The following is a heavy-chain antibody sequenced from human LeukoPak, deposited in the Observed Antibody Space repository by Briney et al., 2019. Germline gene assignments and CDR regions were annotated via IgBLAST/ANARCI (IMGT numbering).Heavy chain of an antibody. CDR3: ARDPRNYYGSGSYSGAFDI. D-gene: IGHD3-10*01. CDR1: GYTFTSYA. J-gene: IGHJ3*02. CDR2: INAGNGNT. Sequence: ASVQVSCKASGYTFTSYAMNLVRQAPGQRLEWMGWINAGNGNTKYSQKFQGRVTITRDTSASTAYMELSSLRSEDTAVYYCARDPRNYYGSGSYSGAFDIWGQGTMVTVSS. V-gene: IGHV1-3*01.